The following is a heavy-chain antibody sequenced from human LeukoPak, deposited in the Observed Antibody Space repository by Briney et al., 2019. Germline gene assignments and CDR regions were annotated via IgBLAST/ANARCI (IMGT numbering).Heavy chain of an antibody. CDR1: GYTFTSYA. D-gene: IGHD3-22*01. J-gene: IGHJ4*02. Sequence: GGSLRVSCKPSGYTFTSYAMSWVPQAPGKGLEWVSPISGSGGSTYYATTVKGRFTISRDNSTNTRYLQMNSRRAEDTTVYYCTKTSGGSSGYYSEFDYWGQGTLVTVSS. CDR3: TKTSGGSSGYYSEFDY. V-gene: IGHV3-23*01. CDR2: ISGSGGST.